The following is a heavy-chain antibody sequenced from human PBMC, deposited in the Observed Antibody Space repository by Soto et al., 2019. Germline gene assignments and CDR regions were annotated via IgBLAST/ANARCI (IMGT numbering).Heavy chain of an antibody. J-gene: IGHJ4*02. CDR2: INGDGSST. D-gene: IGHD5-18*01. CDR1: GFSFSGYW. Sequence: EVQLVESGGGLVQPGVSLRLSCATSGFSFSGYWIHWVRQAPGKGLVWVSHINGDGSSTNYADSVKGRFTISRDYAKNPLYLQMNSLRVEDTAVYYCARGGAYIYGPQYDWGQGTLVTVSS. V-gene: IGHV3-74*01. CDR3: ARGGAYIYGPQYD.